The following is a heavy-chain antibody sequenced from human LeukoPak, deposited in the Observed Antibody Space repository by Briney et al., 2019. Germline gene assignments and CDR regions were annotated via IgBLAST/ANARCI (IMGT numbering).Heavy chain of an antibody. V-gene: IGHV3-7*01. CDR2: IKQDGSEK. CDR1: GFTFSSYW. J-gene: IGHJ3*02. Sequence: PGGSLRLSCAASGFTFSSYWMSWVRQAPGKGLEWVANIKQDGSEKYYVDSVKGRFTISRDNAKNSVILQMSSLRVEDAAVYYCTRAAAAAYRDAFDIWGQGTMVTVSS. D-gene: IGHD6-13*01. CDR3: TRAAAAAYRDAFDI.